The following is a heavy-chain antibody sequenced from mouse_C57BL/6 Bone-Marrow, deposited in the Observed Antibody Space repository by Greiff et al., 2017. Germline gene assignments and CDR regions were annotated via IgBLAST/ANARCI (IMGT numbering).Heavy chain of an antibody. CDR3: AHLWLRNY. CDR2: IDPSDSYT. V-gene: IGHV1-50*01. D-gene: IGHD2-2*01. CDR1: GYTFTSYW. Sequence: QVQLQQPGAELVKPGASVTLSCKASGYTFTSYWMHRLKQRPGQGLEWIGEIDPSDSYTNYNQTFKGKSTLTVDTSASTAYMQLSILTSEDSAVYYCAHLWLRNYWGQGTTRTVSS. J-gene: IGHJ2*01.